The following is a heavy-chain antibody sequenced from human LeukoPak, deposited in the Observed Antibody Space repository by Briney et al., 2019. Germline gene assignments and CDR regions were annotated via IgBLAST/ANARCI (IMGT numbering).Heavy chain of an antibody. CDR2: IYPGDSDT. CDR1: GYSFTSYW. J-gene: IGHJ4*02. CDR3: ARQSYNTKSIDF. D-gene: IGHD2-8*01. Sequence: PGESLKISCKGSGYSFTSYWIGWVRQMPGKGLEWMGIIYPGDSDTRYSPSFQGQVTISADKSINTAYLQWSSLKASDTAIYFCARQSYNTKSIDFWGQGNLVTVSS. V-gene: IGHV5-51*01.